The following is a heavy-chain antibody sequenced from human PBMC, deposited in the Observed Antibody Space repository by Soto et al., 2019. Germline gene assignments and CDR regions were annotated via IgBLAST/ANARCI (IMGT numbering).Heavy chain of an antibody. Sequence: LRLSCAASGFTFSSYGMHWVRQAPGKGLEWVAVISYDGSNKYYADSVKGRFTISRDNSKNTLYLQMNSLRAEDTAVYYCAKDWAAAAHRRGRETLVTASS. CDR3: AKDWAAAAHR. J-gene: IGHJ4*02. CDR1: GFTFSSYG. V-gene: IGHV3-30*18. CDR2: ISYDGSNK. D-gene: IGHD6-13*01.